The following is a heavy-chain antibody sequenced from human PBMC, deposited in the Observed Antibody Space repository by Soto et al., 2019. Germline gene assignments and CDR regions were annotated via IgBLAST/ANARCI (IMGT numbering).Heavy chain of an antibody. CDR1: GGTFSSYA. CDR3: ARDLNLIAEAVQYYGMDV. Sequence: SVKVSCKASGGTFSSYAISWVRQAPGQGLEWMGGIIPIFGTANYAQKFQGRVTITADESTSTAYMELRSLRSEDTAMYYCARDLNLIAEAVQYYGMDVWGQGTTVTVSS. V-gene: IGHV1-69*13. J-gene: IGHJ6*02. CDR2: IIPIFGTA. D-gene: IGHD6-13*01.